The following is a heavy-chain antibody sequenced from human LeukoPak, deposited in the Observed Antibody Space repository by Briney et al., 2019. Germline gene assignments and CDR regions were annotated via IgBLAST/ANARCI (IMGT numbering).Heavy chain of an antibody. V-gene: IGHV1-2*02. D-gene: IGHD3-3*01. J-gene: IGHJ3*02. CDR1: GYTFTGYY. CDR2: INPNSGGT. CDR3: AKIRSLESTYYHFSTGLHTGSAFDM. Sequence: ASVKVSCKASGYTFTGYYMHWVRQAPGQGLEWMGWINPNSGGTNYAQKFEGRVTMTRDTSITTDYMQLSSLRSDDTAVYYCAKIRSLESTYYHFSTGLHTGSAFDMWGQGTTVTVSS.